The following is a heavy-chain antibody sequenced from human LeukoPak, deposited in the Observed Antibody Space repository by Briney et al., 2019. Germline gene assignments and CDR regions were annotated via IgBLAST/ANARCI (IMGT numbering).Heavy chain of an antibody. V-gene: IGHV3-7*01. J-gene: IGHJ6*03. D-gene: IGHD3-16*02. CDR1: GFTFSSYS. CDR2: IKQDGSEK. Sequence: PGGSLRLSCAASGFTFSSYSMSWVRQAPGKGLEWVANIKQDGSEKNYVGSVKGRFTIARDNAKNSLYLQMNSLRAEDTAVYYCARDRGGIGYYMDVWGKGTTVTVSS. CDR3: ARDRGGIGYYMDV.